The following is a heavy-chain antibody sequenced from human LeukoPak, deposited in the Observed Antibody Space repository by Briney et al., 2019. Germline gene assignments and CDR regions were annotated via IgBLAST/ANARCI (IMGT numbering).Heavy chain of an antibody. V-gene: IGHV3-30-3*01. J-gene: IGHJ3*02. D-gene: IGHD4-17*01. CDR2: ISYDGSNK. CDR1: GFTFSSYA. CDR3: ARDMGPYGNDAFDI. Sequence: GRSLRLSCAASGFTFSSYAMHWVRQAPGKGLEWVAVISYDGSNKYYADSVKGRFTISRDNSKNTLYLQMNSLRAEDTAVYYCARDMGPYGNDAFDIWGQGTMVTVSS.